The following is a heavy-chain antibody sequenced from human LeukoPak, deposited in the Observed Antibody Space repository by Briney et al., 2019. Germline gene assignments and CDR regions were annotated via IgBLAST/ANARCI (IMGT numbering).Heavy chain of an antibody. J-gene: IGHJ5*02. D-gene: IGHD4-23*01. CDR3: AREGPDYGGFDP. Sequence: SETLSLTCTVSGGSISSYYWSWIRQPAGKGLEWIGRIYTSGSTNYNPSLKSRVTISVDTSKDQFSLKLSSVTAADTAVYYCAREGPDYGGFDPWGQGTLVTVSS. CDR1: GGSISSYY. V-gene: IGHV4-4*07. CDR2: IYTSGST.